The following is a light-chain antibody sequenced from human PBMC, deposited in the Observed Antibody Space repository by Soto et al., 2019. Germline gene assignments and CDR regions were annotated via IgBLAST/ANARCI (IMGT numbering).Light chain of an antibody. J-gene: IGLJ1*01. Sequence: QSALTQPAYVSGSPGQSITISCTGTSSDVGAYNYVSWYQHHPGKVPKLLIYEVTNRPSGVSDRFSGSKSGNTASLTISGLQAEYEADYYCSSKRDSSTLFVFGTGTRSPS. V-gene: IGLV2-14*01. CDR2: EVT. CDR3: SSKRDSSTLFV. CDR1: SSDVGAYNY.